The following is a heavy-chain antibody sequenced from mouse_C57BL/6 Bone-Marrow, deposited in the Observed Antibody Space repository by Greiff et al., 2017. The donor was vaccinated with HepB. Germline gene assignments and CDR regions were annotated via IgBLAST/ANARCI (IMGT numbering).Heavy chain of an antibody. CDR2: IYPGDGDT. CDR1: GYAFSSSW. D-gene: IGHD1-1*01. CDR3: AREIITTVVAFDY. Sequence: QVQLQQSGPELVKPGASVKISCKASGYAFSSSWMNWVKQRPGKGLEWIGRIYPGDGDTNYNGKFKGKATLTADKSSSTAYMQLSSLTSEDSAVYFCAREIITTVVAFDYWGQGTTITVSS. J-gene: IGHJ2*01. V-gene: IGHV1-82*01.